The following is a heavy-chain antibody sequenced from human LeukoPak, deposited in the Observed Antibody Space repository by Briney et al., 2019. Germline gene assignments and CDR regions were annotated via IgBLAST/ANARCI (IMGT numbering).Heavy chain of an antibody. Sequence: SETLSLTCTVSGGSISNSNYYWGWIRQPPGKGLEWIGSIYYSGSTYYSPSLKSRVTISVDTSKNQFSLKLSSVTAADTAVYYCARHEYSSGWYAAYYFDYWGQGTLVTVSS. CDR2: IYYSGST. CDR1: GGSISNSNYY. CDR3: ARHEYSSGWYAAYYFDY. V-gene: IGHV4-39*01. J-gene: IGHJ4*02. D-gene: IGHD6-19*01.